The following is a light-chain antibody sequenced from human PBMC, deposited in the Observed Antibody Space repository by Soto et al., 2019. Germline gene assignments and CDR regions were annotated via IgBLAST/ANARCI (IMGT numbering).Light chain of an antibody. Sequence: EFVLTQSPGTLSLSPGERATLSCRASQTVRNNYLAWYQQKPGQAPRLLIYDASSRATGIPDRFSGGGSGTDFTLTISRLEPEDFAVYYCQQYRNWPETFGQGTQVDIK. V-gene: IGKV3-20*01. CDR3: QQYRNWPET. CDR2: DAS. J-gene: IGKJ1*01. CDR1: QTVRNNY.